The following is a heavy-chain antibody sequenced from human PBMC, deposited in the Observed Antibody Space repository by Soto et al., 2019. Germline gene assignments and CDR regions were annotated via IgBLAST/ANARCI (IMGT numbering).Heavy chain of an antibody. CDR2: IIPIFGTA. Sequence: SVKVSCKASGGTFSSYAISWVRQAPGQGLEWMGGIIPIFGTANYAQKFQGRVTITADESTSTAYMELSSLRSEDTAVYYCARDYLGQLSFPNPIIYYYYGMDVWGQGTTVTVSS. CDR1: GGTFSSYA. D-gene: IGHD5-18*01. V-gene: IGHV1-69*13. CDR3: ARDYLGQLSFPNPIIYYYYGMDV. J-gene: IGHJ6*02.